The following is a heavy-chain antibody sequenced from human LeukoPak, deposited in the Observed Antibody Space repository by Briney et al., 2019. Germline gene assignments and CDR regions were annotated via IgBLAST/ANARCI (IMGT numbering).Heavy chain of an antibody. CDR2: IYHSGSP. V-gene: IGHV4-34*01. CDR3: ARGKGYSSGWPLPDYYDGMDV. D-gene: IGHD6-19*01. Sequence: KPSETLSLTCAVYGGSFSGYYWSWIRQPPGKGLEWIGEIYHSGSPNYNPSLKRRVIISVDTSKNQFSLKLSSVTAADTAVYYCARGKGYSSGWPLPDYYDGMDVWGQGTTVTVSS. CDR1: GGSFSGYY. J-gene: IGHJ6*02.